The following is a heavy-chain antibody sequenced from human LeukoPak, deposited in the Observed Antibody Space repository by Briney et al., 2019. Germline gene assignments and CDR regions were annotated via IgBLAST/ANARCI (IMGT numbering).Heavy chain of an antibody. Sequence: ASVTVSCKASGYTFTNYAMHWVRQAPGQGLEWMGWINAGNGDTKYSQKFQGRVTITRDTSASTAYLDLSSLRSEDTAVYYCARSSSDTFDIWGQGTMVTVSS. D-gene: IGHD6-6*01. V-gene: IGHV1-3*01. J-gene: IGHJ3*02. CDR2: INAGNGDT. CDR3: ARSSSDTFDI. CDR1: GYTFTNYA.